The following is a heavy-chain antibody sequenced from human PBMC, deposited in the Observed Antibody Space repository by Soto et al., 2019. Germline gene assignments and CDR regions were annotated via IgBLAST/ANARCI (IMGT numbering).Heavy chain of an antibody. J-gene: IGHJ6*02. V-gene: IGHV3-23*01. Sequence: EVQLLESGGGLVQPGGSLRLSCAASGFTFSSYAMSWVRQAPGKGLEWVSAISGSGGSTYYADSVKGRFTISRDNSKNTLYLQMNSLSAEDTAVYYCAKVRSSGWAYYYYGMDVWGQGTTVTVSS. CDR2: ISGSGGST. CDR1: GFTFSSYA. CDR3: AKVRSSGWAYYYYGMDV. D-gene: IGHD6-19*01.